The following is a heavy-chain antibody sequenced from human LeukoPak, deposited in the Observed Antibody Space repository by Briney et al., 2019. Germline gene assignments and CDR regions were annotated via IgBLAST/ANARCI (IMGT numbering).Heavy chain of an antibody. J-gene: IGHJ4*02. V-gene: IGHV3-74*01. CDR2: INSDGSST. CDR3: ARGKYYYDSSGYYEDYFDY. Sequence: GGSLRLSCAASGFTFGSYSMNWVRQAPGKGLVWVSRINSDGSSTSYADSVKGRFTISRDNAKNTLYLQMNSLRAEDTAVYYCARGKYYYDSSGYYEDYFDYWGQGTLVTVSS. D-gene: IGHD3-22*01. CDR1: GFTFGSYS.